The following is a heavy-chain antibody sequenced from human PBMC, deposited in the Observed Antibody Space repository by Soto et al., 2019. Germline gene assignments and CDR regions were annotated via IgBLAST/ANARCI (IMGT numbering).Heavy chain of an antibody. D-gene: IGHD1-26*01. CDR3: ARAELVGATDY. J-gene: IGHJ4*02. CDR1: VGYISIGGYY. V-gene: IGHV4-31*03. CDR2: IYYSGST. Sequence: PSETLCITCTVSVGYISIGGYYWSWIRQHPGKGLEWIGYIYYSGSTYYNPSLKSRVTMSVDTSKNQFSLKLSSVTAADTAVYYCARAELVGATDYWGQGTMVTVSS.